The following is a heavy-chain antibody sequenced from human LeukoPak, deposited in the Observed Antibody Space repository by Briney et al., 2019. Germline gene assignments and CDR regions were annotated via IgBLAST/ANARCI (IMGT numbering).Heavy chain of an antibody. D-gene: IGHD7-27*01. CDR1: AGSTSSYY. CDR2: IYYSGST. CDR3: ARYDRELGSTFDY. V-gene: IGHV4-59*01. J-gene: IGHJ4*02. Sequence: SSETLSLTCTVSAGSTSSYYWSWIRQPPGKGLEWIGYIYYSGSTNYNPSLKSRVTISVDTSKNQFSLKLSSVTAADAAVYYCARYDRELGSTFDYWGQGTLVTVSS.